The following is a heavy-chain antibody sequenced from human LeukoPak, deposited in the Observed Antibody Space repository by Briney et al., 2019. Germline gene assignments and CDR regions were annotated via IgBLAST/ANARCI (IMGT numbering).Heavy chain of an antibody. Sequence: ASVKVSCKASGYTFTGCYMHWVRQAPGQGLEWMGWINPNSGGTNYAQKFQGRVTMTRDTSISTAYMELSRLRSDDTAVYYCARDRPLIFSGSYSAPPFDYWGQGTLVTVSS. D-gene: IGHD1-26*01. CDR1: GYTFTGCY. CDR3: ARDRPLIFSGSYSAPPFDY. V-gene: IGHV1-2*02. CDR2: INPNSGGT. J-gene: IGHJ4*02.